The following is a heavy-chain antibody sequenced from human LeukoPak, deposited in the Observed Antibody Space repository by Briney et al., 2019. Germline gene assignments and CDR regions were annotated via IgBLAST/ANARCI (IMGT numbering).Heavy chain of an antibody. D-gene: IGHD3-16*01. CDR2: MNPNSGNT. V-gene: IGHV1-8*01. J-gene: IGHJ5*02. Sequence: ASAKVSCKASGYTFTSYDINWVRQATGQGLEWMGWMNPNSGNTGYAQKFQGRVTMTRNTSISTAYMELSSLRSEDTAVYYCARGFGDYVWGWFDPWGQGTLVTVSS. CDR1: GYTFTSYD. CDR3: ARGFGDYVWGWFDP.